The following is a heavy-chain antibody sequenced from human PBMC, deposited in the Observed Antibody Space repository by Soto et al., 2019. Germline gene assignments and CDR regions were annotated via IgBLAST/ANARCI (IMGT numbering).Heavy chain of an antibody. D-gene: IGHD6-13*01. CDR2: IWYDGSNK. J-gene: IGHJ4*02. CDR1: GFTFSSYG. CDR3: ARGGAAAATYYFDY. Sequence: QVQLVESGGGVVQPGRSLRLSCAASGFTFSSYGMHWVRQAPGKGLEWVAVIWYDGSNKYYADSVKGRFTISRDNSKNTLYLQMNSLRAEDTAVYYCARGGAAAATYYFDYWGQGTLVTVCS. V-gene: IGHV3-33*01.